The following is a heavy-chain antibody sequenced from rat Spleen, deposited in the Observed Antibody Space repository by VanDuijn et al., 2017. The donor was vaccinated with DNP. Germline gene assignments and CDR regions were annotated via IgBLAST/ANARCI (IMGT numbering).Heavy chain of an antibody. V-gene: IGHV5-22*01. Sequence: EVQLVESGGGLVQPGRSLKLSCAASGCTFSVYYMTWVRQAPAKGMEWVAYIGSAAYAPYYGNSVKGRFTISRDNAKSTLYLQMNSLRSEDMATYYCVRWNSGHFDYWGQGVMVTVSS. CDR3: VRWNSGHFDY. CDR2: IGSAAYAP. CDR1: GCTFSVYY. D-gene: IGHD4-3*01. J-gene: IGHJ2*01.